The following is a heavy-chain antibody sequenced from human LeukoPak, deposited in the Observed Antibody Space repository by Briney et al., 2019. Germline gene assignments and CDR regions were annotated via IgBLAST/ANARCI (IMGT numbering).Heavy chain of an antibody. CDR1: GGSISSYY. V-gene: IGHV4-4*07. J-gene: IGHJ5*02. D-gene: IGHD6-13*01. Sequence: SETLSLTCTVSGGSISSYYWSWIRQPAGKGLEWIGRIYTSGSTNYNPSLKSRVTMSVATSKNQFSLKLSSVTAADTAVYYCAREYSSSWSNWFDPWGQGTLVTVSS. CDR3: AREYSSSWSNWFDP. CDR2: IYTSGST.